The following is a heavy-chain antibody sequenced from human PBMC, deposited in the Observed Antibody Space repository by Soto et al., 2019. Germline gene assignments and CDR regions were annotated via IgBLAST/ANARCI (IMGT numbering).Heavy chain of an antibody. D-gene: IGHD3-3*01. CDR3: AKDYPRYDFWSGFEGPFDY. CDR1: GFTFSSYG. J-gene: IGHJ4*02. V-gene: IGHV3-30*18. Sequence: PGGSLRLSCAASGFTFSSYGMHWVRQAPGKGLDWVAVISYDGSNKYYADSVKGRFTISRDNSKNTLYLQMNSLRAEDTAVYYCAKDYPRYDFWSGFEGPFDYWGQGTLVTVSS. CDR2: ISYDGSNK.